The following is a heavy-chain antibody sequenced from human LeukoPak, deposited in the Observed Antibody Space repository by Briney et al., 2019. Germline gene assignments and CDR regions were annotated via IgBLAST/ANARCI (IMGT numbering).Heavy chain of an antibody. CDR2: ISAYNGNT. J-gene: IGHJ3*02. D-gene: IGHD3-10*01. CDR1: GYTFTSYY. V-gene: IGHV1-18*04. CDR3: ARDIFAGTMVRGVYDAFDI. Sequence: ASVKVSCKASGYTFTSYYMHWVRQAPGQGLEWMGWISAYNGNTNYAQKLQGRVTMTTDTSTSTAYMELRSLRSDDTAVYYCARDIFAGTMVRGVYDAFDIWGQGTMVTVSS.